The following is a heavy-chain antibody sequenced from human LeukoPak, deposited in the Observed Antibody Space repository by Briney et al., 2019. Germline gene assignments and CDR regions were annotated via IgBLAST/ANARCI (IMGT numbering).Heavy chain of an antibody. CDR1: GFTFSSYD. V-gene: IGHV3-13*01. D-gene: IGHD1-1*01. J-gene: IGHJ4*02. CDR2: TGAAGDT. CDR3: ARFNDDQFDY. Sequence: GGSLRLSCAASGFTFSSYDMHWVRQATGKGLEWVSATGAAGDTYYPDSVKGRFTISRENANNSLYLQMNSLRAGDTAVYYCARFNDDQFDYWGQGTLVTVSS.